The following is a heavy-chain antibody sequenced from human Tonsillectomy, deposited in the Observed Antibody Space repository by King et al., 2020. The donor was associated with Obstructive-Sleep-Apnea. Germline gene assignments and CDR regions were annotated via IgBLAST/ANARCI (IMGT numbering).Heavy chain of an antibody. CDR1: GGSISSGGYY. Sequence: HVQLQESGPGLVKPSQTLSLTCTVSGGSISSGGYYWSWIRQHPGKGLEWIGYIYYSGSTYYNPSLKSRVTISVDTSKNQFSLKLSSVTAADTAVYYCARDSYCGGDCPSSYWYFDLWGRGTLVTVSS. V-gene: IGHV4-31*03. D-gene: IGHD2-21*02. J-gene: IGHJ2*01. CDR2: IYYSGST. CDR3: ARDSYCGGDCPSSYWYFDL.